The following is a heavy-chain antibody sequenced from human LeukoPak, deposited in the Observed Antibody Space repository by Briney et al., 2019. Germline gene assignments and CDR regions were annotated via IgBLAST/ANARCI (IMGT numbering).Heavy chain of an antibody. J-gene: IGHJ4*02. D-gene: IGHD3-3*01. CDR1: GFTFGSYG. CDR3: AKDWRGVGRGHFDS. V-gene: IGHV3-33*06. Sequence: GGSLRLSCAASGFTFGSYGMHWVRQAPGEGLEWLAAIWYDGSNKDYADSVKGRITISRDNSKNTLFLEMNSLRDDDTAVYYCAKDWRGVGRGHFDSWGQGTLVTVSS. CDR2: IWYDGSNK.